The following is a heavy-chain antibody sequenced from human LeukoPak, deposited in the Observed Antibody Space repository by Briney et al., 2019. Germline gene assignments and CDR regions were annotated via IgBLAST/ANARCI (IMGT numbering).Heavy chain of an antibody. J-gene: IGHJ4*02. D-gene: IGHD6-13*01. Sequence: GGSLRLSCAASGFTFSSYAMHWVRQAPGKGLEWVAVISYDGSNKYYADSVKGRFTISRDNSKNTLYLQMNSLRAEDTAVYYCARARGSSWNSYWGQGTLVTVSS. V-gene: IGHV3-30*14. CDR3: ARARGSSWNSY. CDR1: GFTFSSYA. CDR2: ISYDGSNK.